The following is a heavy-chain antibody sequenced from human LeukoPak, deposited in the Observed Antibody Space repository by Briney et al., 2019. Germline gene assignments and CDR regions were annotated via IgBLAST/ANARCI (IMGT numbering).Heavy chain of an antibody. Sequence: GASVKVSCKASGYTFTGYYMHWVRQAPGRGLEWMGWINPNSGGTNYAQKFQGRVTMTRDTSISTAYMELSSLRSEDTAVYYCARGPKLLVYWGQGTLVTVSS. D-gene: IGHD1-26*01. CDR1: GYTFTGYY. CDR2: INPNSGGT. CDR3: ARGPKLLVY. V-gene: IGHV1-2*02. J-gene: IGHJ4*02.